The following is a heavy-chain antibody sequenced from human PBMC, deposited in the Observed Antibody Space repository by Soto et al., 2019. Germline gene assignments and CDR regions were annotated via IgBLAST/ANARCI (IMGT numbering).Heavy chain of an antibody. CDR2: VYYSGNT. V-gene: IGHV4-59*01. J-gene: IGHJ3*02. Sequence: QLQLQESGPGLVKPSETLSLTCSVSGGTISSYYWSWIRQPPGKGLEWIGYVYYSGNTNYKPSLKSRVTITIDTSKTQFSLKLRSVTGADTAVYFCARIISALPEADIWGQGTMVTVSS. CDR3: ARIISALPEADI. D-gene: IGHD6-6*01. CDR1: GGTISSYY.